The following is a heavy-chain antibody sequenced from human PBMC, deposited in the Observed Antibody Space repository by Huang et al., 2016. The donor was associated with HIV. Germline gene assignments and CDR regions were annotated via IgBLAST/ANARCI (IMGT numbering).Heavy chain of an antibody. V-gene: IGHV4-34*01. CDR3: ATSRSGSGWFLDI. CDR2: VNDGGST. D-gene: IGHD6-19*01. J-gene: IGHJ2*01. CDR1: GGSLHGYY. Sequence: QVQLYQWGAGPLRPSETLSLTCGVSGGSLHGYYWNWLRLSPGRGVEWIGEVNDGGSTKYHPSLKSGVTISVETFKVQFSLDLTSVTATDTADYYCATSRSGSGWFLDIWGRGTLVSVS.